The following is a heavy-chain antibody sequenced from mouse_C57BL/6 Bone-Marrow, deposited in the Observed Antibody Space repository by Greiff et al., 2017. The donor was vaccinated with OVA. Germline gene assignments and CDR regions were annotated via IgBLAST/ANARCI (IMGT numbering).Heavy chain of an antibody. CDR3: ARLTGTSAY. J-gene: IGHJ3*01. V-gene: IGHV1-42*01. Sequence: EVQLQQSGPELVKPGASVKISCKASGYSFTGYYMNWVKQSPEKSLEWIGEINPSTGGTTYNQKFKAKATLTVDKSSSTAYMQLKSLTSEDSAVYYCARLTGTSAYWGQGTLVTVSA. CDR2: INPSTGGT. D-gene: IGHD4-1*01. CDR1: GYSFTGYY.